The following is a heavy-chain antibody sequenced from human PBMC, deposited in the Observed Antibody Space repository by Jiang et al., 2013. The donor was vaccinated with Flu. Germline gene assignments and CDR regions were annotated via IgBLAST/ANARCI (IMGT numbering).Heavy chain of an antibody. CDR1: GDSISKVSAS. J-gene: IGHJ2*01. Sequence: QTLSLTCAISGDSISKVSASWNWIRQSPSRGLEWLGRTYYRSKWYSDYAESVKSRIIIDPDTSKNQFSLQLNSVTPEDTALYYCASSLASYWYFDLWGQGTLVTVSS. CDR2: TYYRSKWYS. V-gene: IGHV6-1*01. CDR3: ASSLASYWYFDL.